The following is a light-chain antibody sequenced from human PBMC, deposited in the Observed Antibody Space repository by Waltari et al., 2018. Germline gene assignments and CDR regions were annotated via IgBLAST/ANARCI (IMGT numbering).Light chain of an antibody. J-gene: IGKJ1*01. CDR1: RPGTNIS. CDR2: GLP. CDR3: HQFGDPPHT. V-gene: IGKV3-20*01. Sequence: ETVLTQSPGTLSLSPGERATLSCRTRRPGTNISVGWFQQKPGQAPRPLINGLPARVPGVPDRFRGSGSGTDFTLTITQLEPEDCAVYYCHQFGDPPHTFGQGTKVEIK.